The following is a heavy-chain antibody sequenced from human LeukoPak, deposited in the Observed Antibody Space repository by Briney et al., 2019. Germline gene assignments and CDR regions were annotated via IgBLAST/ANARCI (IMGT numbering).Heavy chain of an antibody. CDR1: GFTFSSYA. CDR2: ISGGGGST. Sequence: GGSLRLSCAASGFTFSSYAMSWVRQAPEKGLEWVSTISGGGGSTYYTDSVRGRFTISRDNSKNTLYLQMNSVRDEDTAVYYWELFLRYLVYWGQGTLVTVSS. J-gene: IGHJ4*02. CDR3: ELFLRYLVY. D-gene: IGHD2-21*01. V-gene: IGHV3-23*01.